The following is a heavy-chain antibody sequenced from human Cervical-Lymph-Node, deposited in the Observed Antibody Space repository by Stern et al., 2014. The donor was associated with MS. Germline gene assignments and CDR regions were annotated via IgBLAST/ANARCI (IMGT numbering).Heavy chain of an antibody. Sequence: VQLLESGGGVVQPGRSLRLSCAASGFTFSSYDMHWVRQAPGKGLEWVTIIWSDGSNKYYADSVKGRFTISRDNSKNTLYLQMNSLRAEDTAVYYCARDRFDFDYWGQGTLVTVSS. D-gene: IGHD3-16*01. J-gene: IGHJ4*02. V-gene: IGHV3-33*01. CDR1: GFTFSSYD. CDR3: ARDRFDFDY. CDR2: IWSDGSNK.